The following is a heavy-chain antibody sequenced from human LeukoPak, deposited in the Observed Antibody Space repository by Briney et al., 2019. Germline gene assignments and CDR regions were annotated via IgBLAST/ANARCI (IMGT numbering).Heavy chain of an antibody. Sequence: ASVTVSFKASGYTFTSYFMHWVRQAPAQGLEWMGIINPSAGNTRNAQKFQGRVTMTRDTSTSTVYMEVSSLRSEDTVVYYCAREEEGGTFDYWGQGTLVTVSS. CDR3: AREEEGGTFDY. CDR2: INPSAGNT. J-gene: IGHJ4*02. CDR1: GYTFTSYF. D-gene: IGHD3-16*01. V-gene: IGHV1-46*01.